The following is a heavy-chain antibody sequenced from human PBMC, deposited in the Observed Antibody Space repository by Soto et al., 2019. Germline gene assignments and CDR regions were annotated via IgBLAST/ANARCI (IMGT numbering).Heavy chain of an antibody. V-gene: IGHV1-69*02. CDR3: AELGTVTTVDY. D-gene: IGHD4-17*01. Sequence: QVQLVQSGAEVKKPGSSVKVSCKASGGTFSSYTISWVRQAPGQGLEWMGRMIPILGIANYAQKFQGRVTITADKSTSTAYMELSSLRSEDTAVYYCAELGTVTTVDYWGQGTLVTVSS. J-gene: IGHJ4*02. CDR1: GGTFSSYT. CDR2: MIPILGIA.